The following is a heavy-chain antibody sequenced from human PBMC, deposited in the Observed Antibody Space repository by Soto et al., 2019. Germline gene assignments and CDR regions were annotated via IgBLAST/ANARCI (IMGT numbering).Heavy chain of an antibody. CDR3: TVQGALLGPYQPPNMSLAY. CDR2: IIPILGIA. V-gene: IGHV1-69*02. CDR1: GGTFSSYT. Sequence: SVKVSCKASGGTFSSYTISWVRQAPGQGLEWIGRIIPILGIANYAQKFKGRVTITADKSTSTAYKELSSLRSEDTAVKNCTVQGALLGPYQPPNMSLAYWGQGTLVTVSS. D-gene: IGHD2-2*01. J-gene: IGHJ4*02.